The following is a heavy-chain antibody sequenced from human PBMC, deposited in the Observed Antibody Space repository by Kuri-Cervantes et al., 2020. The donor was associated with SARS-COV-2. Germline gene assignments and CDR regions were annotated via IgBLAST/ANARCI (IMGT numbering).Heavy chain of an antibody. CDR2: INPSGGST. J-gene: IGHJ5*02. V-gene: IGHV1-46*01. CDR3: ARELIGAAMVYWFDP. CDR1: GYTFTSYY. D-gene: IGHD5-18*01. Sequence: ASVKVSCKASGYTFTSYYMHWVRQAPGQGLEWMGIINPSGGSTSYAQKFQGRVTMTRDTSTSTVYMELSSLRSEDTAVYYCARELIGAAMVYWFDPWGRGTLVTVSS.